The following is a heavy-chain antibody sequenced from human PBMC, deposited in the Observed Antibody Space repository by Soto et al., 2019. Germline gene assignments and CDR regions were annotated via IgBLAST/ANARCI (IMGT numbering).Heavy chain of an antibody. D-gene: IGHD2-15*01. Sequence: QVQLVESGGGVVQPGRSLRLSCAISGFTFSSYDMHWVRQAPGKGLEWVAVVSYDGSNKYYADSVKGRFTISRDNSKNTLYLQMISLRAEDTAVYYCARGFCSGGSCYYYYYGMDVWGQGTTVTVSS. CDR2: VSYDGSNK. J-gene: IGHJ6*02. V-gene: IGHV3-30*03. CDR1: GFTFSSYD. CDR3: ARGFCSGGSCYYYYYGMDV.